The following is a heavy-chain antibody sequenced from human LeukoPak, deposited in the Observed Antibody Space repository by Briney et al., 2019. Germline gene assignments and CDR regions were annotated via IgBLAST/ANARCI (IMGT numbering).Heavy chain of an antibody. V-gene: IGHV1-24*01. CDR1: GYTLTELS. D-gene: IGHD6-13*01. J-gene: IGHJ6*02. CDR2: FDPEDGET. Sequence: GASVKVSCKVSGYTLTELSMHWVRQAPGKGLEWMGGFDPEDGETIYAQKFQGRVTMTEDTSTDTAYMELSSLRSEDTAVYYCATRGGAAGTRSYYYYGMDVWGQETTVTVSS. CDR3: ATRGGAAGTRSYYYYGMDV.